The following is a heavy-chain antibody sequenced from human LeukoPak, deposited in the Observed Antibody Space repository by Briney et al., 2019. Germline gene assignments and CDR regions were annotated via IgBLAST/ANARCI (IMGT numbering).Heavy chain of an antibody. D-gene: IGHD6-19*01. J-gene: IGHJ4*02. CDR2: ISYDESNK. V-gene: IGHV3-30*04. Sequence: GGSLRLSCAASGFTFSSYAMHWVRQAPGKGLEWVAVISYDESNKYYSDSVKGRFTISRDISKNTLYLQMNSLRAEETALYYCAKDLEQWPAVPEYWGQGTLVTVSS. CDR1: GFTFSSYA. CDR3: AKDLEQWPAVPEY.